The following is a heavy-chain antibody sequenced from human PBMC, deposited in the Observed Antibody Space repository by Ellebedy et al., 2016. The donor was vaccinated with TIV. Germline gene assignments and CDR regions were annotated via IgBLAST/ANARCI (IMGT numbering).Heavy chain of an antibody. J-gene: IGHJ6*02. V-gene: IGHV1-2*04. CDR3: ARGQEDMITFGGVIVNLDYYYGMDV. Sequence: AASVKVSCKASGGTFPSDIISWARQAPGQGLEWMRWINPNSCGNNSAQKLQGWVTMTRDTSISTAYMELNRLSSEDTAVYFCARGQEDMITFGGVIVNLDYYYGMDVWGQGTTVTVSS. D-gene: IGHD3-16*02. CDR2: INPNSCGN. CDR1: GGTFPSDI.